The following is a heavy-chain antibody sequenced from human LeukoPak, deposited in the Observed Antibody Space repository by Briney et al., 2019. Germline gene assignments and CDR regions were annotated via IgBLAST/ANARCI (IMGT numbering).Heavy chain of an antibody. CDR3: AKDIGRTWIQRFDY. J-gene: IGHJ4*02. V-gene: IGHV3-43*02. Sequence: GGSLRPSCAAAGFTLDDYFMHWVRQAPGKGLEWVSLISGDGCSTYYANSVKGRFTISRDNSKNSLYLQMNSLRTEDTAFYYCAKDIGRTWIQRFDYWGQGTLVTVSS. CDR1: GFTLDDYF. CDR2: ISGDGCST. D-gene: IGHD5-18*01.